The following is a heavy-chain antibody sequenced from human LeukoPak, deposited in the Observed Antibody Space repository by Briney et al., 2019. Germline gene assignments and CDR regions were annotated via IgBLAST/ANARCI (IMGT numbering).Heavy chain of an antibody. V-gene: IGHV4-39*07. D-gene: IGHD6-13*01. J-gene: IGHJ4*02. CDR3: ARAERAAAKFLLNY. Sequence: SETLSLTCTVSGDSFTSVTDYWAWIRQPPGKGLEWIASGDYSGGTYYNPSLESRVAISVDTSKNQFSLKLSSVTAADTAVYYCARAERAAAKFLLNYWGQGTLVTVSS. CDR2: GDYSGGT. CDR1: GDSFTSVTDY.